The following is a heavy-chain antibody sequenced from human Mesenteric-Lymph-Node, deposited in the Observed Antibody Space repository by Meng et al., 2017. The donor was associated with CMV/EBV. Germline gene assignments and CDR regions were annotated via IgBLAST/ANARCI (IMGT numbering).Heavy chain of an antibody. CDR2: IDTDDSDT. Sequence: SGSRFTSHWIGWVRQIPGKGLGWMRVIDTDDSDTRYSPSFQGQVTISVDKSISTAYLQWTSLKASDTAMYYCARQIRQYSSGWYGDYWGQGTLVTVSS. CDR3: ARQIRQYSSGWYGDY. CDR1: GSRFTSHW. V-gene: IGHV5-51*01. D-gene: IGHD6-19*01. J-gene: IGHJ4*02.